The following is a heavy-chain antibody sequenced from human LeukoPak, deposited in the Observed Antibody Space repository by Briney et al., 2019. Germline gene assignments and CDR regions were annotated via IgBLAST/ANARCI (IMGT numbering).Heavy chain of an antibody. D-gene: IGHD6-19*01. J-gene: IGHJ6*03. Sequence: GGSVRLSCAASGFTFRTYWTSWVRQAPGKGLEWVANIKQDGSENYSVDSVKGRFTISRENAKNSLYLQMNSLRAEDTAVYYCARDRRLDYYYYMDVWGKGTTVTVSS. CDR3: ARDRRLDYYYYMDV. CDR1: GFTFRTYW. V-gene: IGHV3-7*01. CDR2: IKQDGSEN.